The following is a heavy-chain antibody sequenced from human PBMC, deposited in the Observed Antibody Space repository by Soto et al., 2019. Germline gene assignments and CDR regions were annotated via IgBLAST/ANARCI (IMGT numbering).Heavy chain of an antibody. Sequence: PGEPLKISCQSSGYTFANYWIVWVRQMPGKGLEWMGIIYPSDSTVKYSPSAQGQVTMSVDKSISTAYLQWSSLKASDAAVYYCARGNVANYFEPWGQGTLVTVSS. D-gene: IGHD1-7*01. CDR1: GYTFANYW. CDR3: ARGNVANYFEP. V-gene: IGHV5-51*01. CDR2: IYPSDSTV. J-gene: IGHJ5*02.